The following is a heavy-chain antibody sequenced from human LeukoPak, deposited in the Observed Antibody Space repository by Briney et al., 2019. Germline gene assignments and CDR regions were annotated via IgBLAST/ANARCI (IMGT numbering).Heavy chain of an antibody. Sequence: PSGTLSLTCGVSGGSISGTNWWSWVRQPPGQGLEWIGEISLRGLTNYNPSLRSRLTMSLDESKNQVSLSLTSVTAADTAVYYCAREGRTNNYGPIDPWGQGTLVTVSS. V-gene: IGHV4-4*02. CDR3: AREGRTNNYGPIDP. D-gene: IGHD5-18*01. CDR1: GGSISGTNW. J-gene: IGHJ5*02. CDR2: ISLRGLT.